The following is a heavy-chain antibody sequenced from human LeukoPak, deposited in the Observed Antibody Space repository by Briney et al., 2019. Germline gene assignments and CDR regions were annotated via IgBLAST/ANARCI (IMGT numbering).Heavy chain of an antibody. D-gene: IGHD3-3*01. CDR1: GYTFTSYD. CDR3: ARGITIFGAYGMDV. J-gene: IGHJ6*02. Sequence: GASVKVSCKASGYTFTSYDINWVRQATGQGLEWMGWMNPNSGNTGYAQKFQGRVTMTRNTSISTAYMELSSLRSEDTAVYYCARGITIFGAYGMDVWGQGTTVTVSS. V-gene: IGHV1-8*01. CDR2: MNPNSGNT.